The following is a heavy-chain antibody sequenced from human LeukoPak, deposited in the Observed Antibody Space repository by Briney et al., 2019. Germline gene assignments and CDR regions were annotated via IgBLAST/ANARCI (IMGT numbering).Heavy chain of an antibody. V-gene: IGHV3-21*06. CDR3: ARVIEDSGSYFCDY. CDR1: GFTFSRYS. CDR2: ISTVSRYI. D-gene: IGHD1-26*01. J-gene: IGHJ4*02. Sequence: KSGGSLRLSCAASGFTFSRYSMNWVRQAPGKGLEWVSSISTVSRYIYYADSVKGRFTISRVNAKSLLYLQMNNLRAEDTAVYYCARVIEDSGSYFCDYWGQGTLVTVSS.